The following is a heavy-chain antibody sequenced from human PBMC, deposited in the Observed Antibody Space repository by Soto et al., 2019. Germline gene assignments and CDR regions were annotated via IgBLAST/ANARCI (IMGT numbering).Heavy chain of an antibody. V-gene: IGHV5-51*01. CDR2: IYPGDSDT. CDR3: ARGGTLAYYDFWSGYYPFDY. Sequence: GESQKISCKGSGYSFTSYWLGWVRQMPGKGLEWMGIIYPGDSDTRYSPSFQGQVTISADKSISTAYLQWSSLKASDTAMYYCARGGTLAYYDFWSGYYPFDYWGQGTLVTVSS. CDR1: GYSFTSYW. D-gene: IGHD3-3*01. J-gene: IGHJ4*02.